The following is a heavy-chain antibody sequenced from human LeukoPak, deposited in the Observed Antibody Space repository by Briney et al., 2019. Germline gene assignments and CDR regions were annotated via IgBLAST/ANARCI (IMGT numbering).Heavy chain of an antibody. V-gene: IGHV1-8*01. Sequence: GASVRVSFKGSGYTFTIYDINWVRQAPGQGGEWMGWMNPNSGNTGYAQKFQGRVTMTRNTSISTAYMELSSLRSEDTAVYYCARAYCGGDCYPDYWGRGTLVTVSS. CDR2: MNPNSGNT. CDR1: GYTFTIYD. CDR3: ARAYCGGDCYPDY. J-gene: IGHJ4*02. D-gene: IGHD2-21*02.